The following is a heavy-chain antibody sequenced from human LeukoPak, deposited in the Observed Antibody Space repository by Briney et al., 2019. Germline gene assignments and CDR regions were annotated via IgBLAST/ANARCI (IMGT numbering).Heavy chain of an antibody. J-gene: IGHJ4*02. CDR2: ISGSGGST. D-gene: IGHD3-10*01. Sequence: GGSLRLSCAASGSTFSSYAMSWVRQAPGEGLEWVSAISGSGGSTYYADSVKGRFTISRDNSKNTLYLQMNSLGAEDTAVYYCAKEMYYYGSGSLLLAPYFDYWGQGTLVTVSS. CDR3: AKEMYYYGSGSLLLAPYFDY. V-gene: IGHV3-23*01. CDR1: GSTFSSYA.